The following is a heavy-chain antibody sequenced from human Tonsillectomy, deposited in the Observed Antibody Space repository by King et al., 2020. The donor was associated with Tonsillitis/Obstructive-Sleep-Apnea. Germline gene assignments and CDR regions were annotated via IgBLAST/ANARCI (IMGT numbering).Heavy chain of an antibody. CDR2: IDPSDSYT. Sequence: QLVQSGAEVKKPGESLRISCKGSGYSFTSYWISWVRQMPGKGLEWMWRIDPSDSYTNYSPSFQGHVTISADKSISTAYLQWSSLKASDTAMYYCARLVDLWSGKQATGAAFDIWGQGTMVTVSS. D-gene: IGHD3-3*01. CDR1: GYSFTSYW. CDR3: ARLVDLWSGKQATGAAFDI. J-gene: IGHJ3*02. V-gene: IGHV5-10-1*01.